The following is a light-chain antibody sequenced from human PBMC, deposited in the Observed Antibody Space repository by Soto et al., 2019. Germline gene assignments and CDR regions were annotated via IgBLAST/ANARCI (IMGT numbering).Light chain of an antibody. Sequence: QSVLTQPPSVSGAPGQRVTISCTGSSSNIGAHYPVHWYRQLPGTAPKVLIYATSNRPSGVPDRFSGSKSGASASLAITGLQADDEADYYCQSYDRSLSGYVFGTGTKVTVL. CDR3: QSYDRSLSGYV. J-gene: IGLJ1*01. V-gene: IGLV1-40*01. CDR2: ATS. CDR1: SSNIGAHYP.